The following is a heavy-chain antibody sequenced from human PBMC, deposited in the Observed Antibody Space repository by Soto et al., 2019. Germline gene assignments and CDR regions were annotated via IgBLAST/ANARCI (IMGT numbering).Heavy chain of an antibody. J-gene: IGHJ3*02. V-gene: IGHV5-10-1*03. CDR2: HDPSDSYT. CDR3: ARQGAYDSVPAAFDI. D-gene: IGHD5-12*01. CDR1: GDTLSTYW. Sequence: EVQLVQSGAEVKKPGESLRISCKGSGDTLSTYWITWVRQMPGKGLEWMGRHDPSDSYTNYSPSFQGHVTISVDKSISTAYLQWSSPKASDTAMYYCARQGAYDSVPAAFDIWGQGTMVTVSS.